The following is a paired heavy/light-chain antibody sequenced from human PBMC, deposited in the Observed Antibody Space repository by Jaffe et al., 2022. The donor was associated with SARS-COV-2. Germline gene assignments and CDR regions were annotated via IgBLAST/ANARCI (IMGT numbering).Heavy chain of an antibody. Sequence: EVQLVESGGGLVQPGGSLRLSCAASGFSFSNYWMHWVRQAPGKGLVWVSRINSDGSSTTYAESVTGRFTISRDNAKNTLYLQMNSLRADDTAVYYCARVFGQFYPYYYYGLDVWGQGTTVIVSS. V-gene: IGHV3-74*01. CDR2: INSDGSST. CDR1: GFSFSNYW. D-gene: IGHD3-10*02. CDR3: ARVFGQFYPYYYYGLDV. J-gene: IGHJ6*02.
Light chain of an antibody. Sequence: QSALTQPASVSGSPGQSITISCTGTSSDVGAYNYVSWYQQHPDKAPQLIIYGVSNRPSGVSYRFSGSKSGNTASLTISGLQAGDEADYYCSSYTSSSLWVFGGGTKLTVL. CDR1: SSDVGAYNY. J-gene: IGLJ3*02. V-gene: IGLV2-14*01. CDR3: SSYTSSSLWV. CDR2: GVS.